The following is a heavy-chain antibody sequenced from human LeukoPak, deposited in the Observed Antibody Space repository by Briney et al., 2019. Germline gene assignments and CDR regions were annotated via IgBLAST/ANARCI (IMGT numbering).Heavy chain of an antibody. J-gene: IGHJ6*02. CDR1: GYTFTSYA. CDR3: ARDRMTVTTTSYYYYHGMDV. V-gene: IGHV1-3*01. Sequence: ASVKVSCKASGYTFTSYAMHWVRQAPGQRLEWMGWINAGNGNTKYSQRFQGRVTITRDTSASTAYMELSSLRSEDTAVYYCARDRMTVTTTSYYYYHGMDVWGQGTTVTVSS. D-gene: IGHD4-17*01. CDR2: INAGNGNT.